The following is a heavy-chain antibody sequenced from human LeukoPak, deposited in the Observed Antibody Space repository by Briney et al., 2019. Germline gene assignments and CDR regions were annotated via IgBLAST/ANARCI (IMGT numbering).Heavy chain of an antibody. CDR1: GFTFSSYA. CDR2: ISSNGGST. J-gene: IGHJ4*02. Sequence: TGGSLRLSGAASGFTFSSYAMHWVRQAPGKGLEYVSAISSNGGSTYYANSVKGRFTISRDNSKNTLYLQMGSLRAEDMAVYYCARDKDGYNSYYFDYWGQGTLVTVSS. V-gene: IGHV3-64*01. CDR3: ARDKDGYNSYYFDY. D-gene: IGHD5-24*01.